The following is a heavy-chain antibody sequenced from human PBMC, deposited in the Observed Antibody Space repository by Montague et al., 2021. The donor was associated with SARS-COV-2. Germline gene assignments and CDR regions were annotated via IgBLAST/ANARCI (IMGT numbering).Heavy chain of an antibody. V-gene: IGHV4-31*03. D-gene: IGHD3-22*01. CDR1: GGSISSGGYY. CDR3: ARVQGITMIVVVIGAFDI. J-gene: IGHJ3*02. Sequence: TLSPTCTVSGGSISSGGYYWSWIRQHPGKGLEWIGYIYYSGSTYYNPSLKSRVTISVDTSKNQFSLKLSSVTAADTAVYYCARVQGITMIVVVIGAFDIWGQGTMVTVSS. CDR2: IYYSGST.